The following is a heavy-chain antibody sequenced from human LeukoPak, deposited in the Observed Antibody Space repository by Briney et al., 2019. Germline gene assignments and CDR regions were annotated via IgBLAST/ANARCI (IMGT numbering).Heavy chain of an antibody. CDR3: ARPPSRGYSYGPWVH. D-gene: IGHD5-18*01. V-gene: IGHV4-59*08. CDR1: GGSISSYY. Sequence: PSETLSLTCTVSGGSISSYYWSWVRQPPGKGLEWIGYIYYSGSTNYNPSLKSRVTISVDTSKNQFSLKLSSVTAADTAVYYCARPPSRGYSYGPWVHWGQGTLVTVSS. CDR2: IYYSGST. J-gene: IGHJ4*02.